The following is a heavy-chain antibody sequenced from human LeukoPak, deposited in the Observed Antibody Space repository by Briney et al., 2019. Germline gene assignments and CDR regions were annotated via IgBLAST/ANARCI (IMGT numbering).Heavy chain of an antibody. CDR3: AKDSGSSGWYYYYYYMDV. V-gene: IGHV3-53*01. J-gene: IGHJ6*03. CDR2: IYSGGST. CDR1: GFTVSSNY. Sequence: GGSLRLSCAASGFTVSSNYMSWVRQAPGKGLEWVSVIYSGGSTYYADSVKGRFTISRDNSKNTLYLQMNSLRAEDTAVYYCAKDSGSSGWYYYYYYMDVWGKGTTVTVSS. D-gene: IGHD6-19*01.